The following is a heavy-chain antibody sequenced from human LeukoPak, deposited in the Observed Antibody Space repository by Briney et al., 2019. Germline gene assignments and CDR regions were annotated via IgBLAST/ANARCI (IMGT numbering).Heavy chain of an antibody. J-gene: IGHJ6*02. CDR3: TRSSSYGLDV. CDR1: GFTFGDYA. CDR2: IRSKDYGGTT. D-gene: IGHD3-16*02. V-gene: IGHV3-49*04. Sequence: GRSLRLSCTASGFTFGDYAINWVRQAPGKGLEWVGFIRSKDYGGTTDYATSLRGRFTVSRDDSKSTAYLQMNSLKTEDTAVYCCTRSSSYGLDVWGQGTTVTVSS.